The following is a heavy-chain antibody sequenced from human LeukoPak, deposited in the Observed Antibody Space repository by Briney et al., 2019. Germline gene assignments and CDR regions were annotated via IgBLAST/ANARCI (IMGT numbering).Heavy chain of an antibody. CDR3: ASAGIEAVGMGRHEY. J-gene: IGHJ4*02. Sequence: SQTLSLTCPVSGGSLGSYYWSWIRQPPRKGLEWNGYMFYSGSTNYNTSLTSRVTISVDTSKNQLSLKLTSVTAADTAVYYCASAGIEAVGMGRHEYWGQGTLVTVS. D-gene: IGHD6-13*01. V-gene: IGHV4-59*08. CDR1: GGSLGSYY. CDR2: MFYSGST.